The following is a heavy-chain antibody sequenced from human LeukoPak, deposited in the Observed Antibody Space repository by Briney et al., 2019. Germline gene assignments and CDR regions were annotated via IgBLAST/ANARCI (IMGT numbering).Heavy chain of an antibody. CDR1: GFTFNSYS. D-gene: IGHD5-18*01. Sequence: GGSLRLSCAASGFTFNSYSMNWVRQAPGKGLEWVSSISSSSSYIYYADSVKGRFTISRDNAKNSLYLQMNSLRAEDTAVYYCARGRTDTAMARPNWFDPWGQGTLVTVSS. CDR2: ISSSSSYI. CDR3: ARGRTDTAMARPNWFDP. V-gene: IGHV3-21*01. J-gene: IGHJ5*02.